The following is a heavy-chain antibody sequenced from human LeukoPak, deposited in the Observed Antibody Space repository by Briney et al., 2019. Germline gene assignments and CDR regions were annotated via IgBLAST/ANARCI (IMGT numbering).Heavy chain of an antibody. Sequence: PSETLSLTCTVSGGSIGIYYWNCIRQPAGKGLEWIGRIFTSGIANYNPSLKSRVTISVDTPKNQFSLNLSSVTAADTAVYYCAREISGTYYNPLGYMDVWGKGTTVTVSS. J-gene: IGHJ6*03. CDR2: IFTSGIA. D-gene: IGHD3-10*01. V-gene: IGHV4-4*07. CDR3: AREISGTYYNPLGYMDV. CDR1: GGSIGIYY.